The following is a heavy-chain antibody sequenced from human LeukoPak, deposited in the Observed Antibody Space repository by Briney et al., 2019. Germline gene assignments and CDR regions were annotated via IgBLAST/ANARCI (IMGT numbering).Heavy chain of an antibody. CDR2: ISSNSSYL. CDR1: GFTFSSYC. J-gene: IGHJ6*02. V-gene: IGHV3-21*01. D-gene: IGHD2-2*01. Sequence: PGGSLRLTCAASGFTFSSYCMNWVRQARGKGLDWVSSISSNSSYLCYADSVRGRFTISQDNAKKLQYLQLNRMRADDTAVYYCARRGRNVVVPAAMSAMDVWGQGTTVTVSS. CDR3: ARRGRNVVVPAAMSAMDV.